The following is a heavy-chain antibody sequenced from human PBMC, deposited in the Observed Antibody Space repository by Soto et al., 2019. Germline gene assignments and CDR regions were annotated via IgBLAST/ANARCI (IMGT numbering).Heavy chain of an antibody. CDR1: GTSIRGYY. Sequence: SETLSLTCSVSGTSIRGYYWTWIRQPPGKGLEWIGYIYYTGTTKYNPSLKSRVAISVDTSKNQFSLRLNSVTAADTAVYYCARAVASFGSKHFDSWGQGALVTVSS. CDR3: ARAVASFGSKHFDS. V-gene: IGHV4-59*01. J-gene: IGHJ4*02. CDR2: IYYTGTT. D-gene: IGHD3-10*01.